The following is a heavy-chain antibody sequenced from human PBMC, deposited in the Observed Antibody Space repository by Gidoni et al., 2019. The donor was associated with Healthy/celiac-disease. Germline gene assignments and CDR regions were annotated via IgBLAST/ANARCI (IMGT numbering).Heavy chain of an antibody. V-gene: IGHV3-48*01. CDR2: ISSSSSTI. CDR1: GSPFISYS. J-gene: IGHJ6*02. CDR3: ARDLKAGVVVISSRRNYYGMDV. D-gene: IGHD3-22*01. Sequence: EVQLVESGGGLVQPGGPLSLSCAASGSPFISYSMNWVGPAPGKGLEWVSYISSSSSTIYYADSVKGRFTISRDNAKNSLYLQMNSLRAEDTAVYYCARDLKAGVVVISSRRNYYGMDVWGQGTTVTVSS.